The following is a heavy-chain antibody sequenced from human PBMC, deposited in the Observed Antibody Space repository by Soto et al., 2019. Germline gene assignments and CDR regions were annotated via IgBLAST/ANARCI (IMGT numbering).Heavy chain of an antibody. J-gene: IGHJ4*02. CDR1: GYTFTSYG. V-gene: IGHV1-18*04. CDR2: ISAYNGNT. D-gene: IGHD3-22*01. Sequence: ASVKVSCKASGYTFTSYGISWVRQAPGQGLEWMGWISAYNGNTNYAQKLQGRVTMTTDTSTSTAYMELRSLRSDDTDVYYCARDPYYYDSSQPAFDYWGQGTLVTVSS. CDR3: ARDPYYYDSSQPAFDY.